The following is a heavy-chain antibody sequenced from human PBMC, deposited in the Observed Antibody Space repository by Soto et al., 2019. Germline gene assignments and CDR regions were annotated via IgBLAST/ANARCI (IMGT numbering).Heavy chain of an antibody. CDR3: ARADPEYGDYWYFDL. D-gene: IGHD4-17*01. Sequence: QVQLQESGPGLVKPSETLSLTCTVSGGSISSYYWSWIRQPPGKGLEWIGYIYYSGSTNYNPSLKSRVTISVDTSKNQFSLKLSSVTAADTAVYYCARADPEYGDYWYFDLWGRGTLVTVSS. V-gene: IGHV4-59*01. CDR1: GGSISSYY. J-gene: IGHJ2*01. CDR2: IYYSGST.